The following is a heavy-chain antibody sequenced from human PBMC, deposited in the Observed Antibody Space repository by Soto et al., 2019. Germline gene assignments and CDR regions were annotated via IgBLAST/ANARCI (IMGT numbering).Heavy chain of an antibody. D-gene: IGHD3-10*01. V-gene: IGHV1-18*04. J-gene: IGHJ6*02. CDR2: ISAYNGNT. Sequence: ASVKGSGKTSGYTFTSYGISCVRYAPGQVLECMGWISAYNGNTNYAQKLQGRVTMTTDTSTSTAYMELRSLRSDDTAVYYCARDGWFGELGGDGMDVWGQGTTVTVSS. CDR1: GYTFTSYG. CDR3: ARDGWFGELGGDGMDV.